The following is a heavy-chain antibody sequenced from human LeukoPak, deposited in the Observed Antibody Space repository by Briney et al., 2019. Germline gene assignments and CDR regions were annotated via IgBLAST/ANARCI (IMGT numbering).Heavy chain of an antibody. CDR1: GFTFSSYA. J-gene: IGHJ4*02. CDR2: ISGSGGST. CDR3: AKDYSGYDPALLDY. V-gene: IGHV3-23*01. Sequence: GGYLRLYCAASGFTFSSYAMSWVRQAPGKGLEWVSAISGSGGSTYYADSVKGRFTISRDNSKNTLYLQMNSLRAEDTAVYYYAKDYSGYDPALLDYWGQGTLVTVSS. D-gene: IGHD5-12*01.